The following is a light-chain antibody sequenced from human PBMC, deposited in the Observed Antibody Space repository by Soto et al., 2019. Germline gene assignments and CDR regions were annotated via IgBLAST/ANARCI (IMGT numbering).Light chain of an antibody. J-gene: IGLJ3*02. CDR3: QSYDSSLSGWV. V-gene: IGLV1-40*01. Sequence: QSVLTQPPSLSGAPGQRVTISCTGSSSNIGAGYDVHWYHQLPGTAPKLLIYGNSNRPSGVPDRFSGSKAGTSASLAITGLQAEDEADYYCQSYDSSLSGWVFGGGTKLTVL. CDR1: SSNIGAGYD. CDR2: GNS.